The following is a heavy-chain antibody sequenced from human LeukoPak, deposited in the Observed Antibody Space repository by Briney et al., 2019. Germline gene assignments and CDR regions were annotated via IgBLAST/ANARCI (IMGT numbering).Heavy chain of an antibody. CDR2: IYYRGST. Sequence: SETLSLTCTVSGGSISSYYWSWIRQPPGKGLEWIGYIYYRGSTNYNPSLKSRLTMSVDTSKHQFSLKLSSVTVADTAVYYCARDYGGKFDYWGQGTLVTVSS. V-gene: IGHV4-59*01. CDR3: ARDYGGKFDY. CDR1: GGSISSYY. J-gene: IGHJ4*02. D-gene: IGHD4-23*01.